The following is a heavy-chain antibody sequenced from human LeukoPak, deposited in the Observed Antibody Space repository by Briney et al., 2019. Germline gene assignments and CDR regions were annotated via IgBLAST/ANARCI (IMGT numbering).Heavy chain of an antibody. CDR1: GFTFSNYS. V-gene: IGHV3-48*02. CDR2: ISSSSTTL. J-gene: IGHJ4*02. D-gene: IGHD3-10*01. CDR3: ARDGFSDY. Sequence: PGGSLRPSCAVSGFTFSNYSMNWVRQAPGKGLGWVSYISSSSTTLFYADSVKGRFTISRDNAKNLLFLQMNSLRDEDTAVYYCARDGFSDYWGQGILVTVSS.